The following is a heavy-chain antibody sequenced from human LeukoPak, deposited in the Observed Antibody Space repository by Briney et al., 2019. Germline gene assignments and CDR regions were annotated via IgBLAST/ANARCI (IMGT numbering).Heavy chain of an antibody. CDR3: AMGYRSAYSWDS. CDR1: GFFFDDYG. D-gene: IGHD5-18*01. Sequence: GGSLRLSCVASGFFFDDYGMHWVRQVPGKGLEWVSGISWQSRTRKYADSVRGRFTVSRDNARNTLYLQLNSLRAEDTAIYYCAMGYRSAYSWDSWGQGTLVTVSS. J-gene: IGHJ4*02. V-gene: IGHV3-9*01. CDR2: ISWQSRTR.